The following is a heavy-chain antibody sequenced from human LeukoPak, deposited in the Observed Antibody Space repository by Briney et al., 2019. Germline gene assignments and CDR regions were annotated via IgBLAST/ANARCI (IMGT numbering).Heavy chain of an antibody. CDR3: ARLRSQYYYDSSGYSYFDY. Sequence: SETLSLTCAVYGGSFSGYYWSWIRQPAGKGLEWIGRIYTSGSTNYNPSLKSRVTMSVDTSKNQFSLKLSSVTAADTAVYYCARLRSQYYYDSSGYSYFDYWGQGTLVTVSS. CDR2: IYTSGST. J-gene: IGHJ4*02. CDR1: GGSFSGYY. D-gene: IGHD3-22*01. V-gene: IGHV4-59*10.